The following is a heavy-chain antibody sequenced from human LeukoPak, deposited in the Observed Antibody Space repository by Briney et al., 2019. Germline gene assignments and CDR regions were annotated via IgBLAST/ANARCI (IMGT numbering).Heavy chain of an antibody. J-gene: IGHJ6*02. CDR1: RFTFSNAW. Sequence: GGSLRLSCAASRFTFSNAWMSWVRQAPGKGLEWVGRIKSKTDGGTIDYAAPVKGRFTISRDDSKNTLYLQMNGPKSEDTAVYYCTTGSLSYGMDVWGQGTTVTVSS. CDR3: TTGSLSYGMDV. CDR2: IKSKTDGGTI. V-gene: IGHV3-15*01.